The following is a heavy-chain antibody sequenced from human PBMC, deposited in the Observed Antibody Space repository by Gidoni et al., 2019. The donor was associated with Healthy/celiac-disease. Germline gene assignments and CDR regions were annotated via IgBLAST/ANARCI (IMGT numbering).Heavy chain of an antibody. J-gene: IGHJ6*02. CDR3: ASSTYYYDSSGYFRGYGMDV. D-gene: IGHD3-22*01. V-gene: IGHV4-4*07. Sequence: QVQLQESDPGLVKPSETLSLPCTVPGGSISSYYWSWIRQPAGKGLEWIGRIYTSGSTNYNPSLKSRVTMSVDTSKNQFSLKLSSVTAADTAVYYCASSTYYYDSSGYFRGYGMDVWGQGTTVTVSS. CDR2: IYTSGST. CDR1: GGSISSYY.